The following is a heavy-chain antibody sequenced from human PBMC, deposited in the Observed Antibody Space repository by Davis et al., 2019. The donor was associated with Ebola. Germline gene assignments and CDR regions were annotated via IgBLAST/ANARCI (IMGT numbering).Heavy chain of an antibody. V-gene: IGHV1-2*06. J-gene: IGHJ6*04. Sequence: ASVKVSCKASGYTFTGYYMHRVRQAPGQGLEWMGRINPNSGGTNYAQTFLGRVTMTRDTSISTTYLELSRLRSDDTAVYYCARVPPGYDYVMDVWSKGTTVTVSP. CDR2: INPNSGGT. CDR1: GYTFTGYY. CDR3: ARVPPGYDYVMDV.